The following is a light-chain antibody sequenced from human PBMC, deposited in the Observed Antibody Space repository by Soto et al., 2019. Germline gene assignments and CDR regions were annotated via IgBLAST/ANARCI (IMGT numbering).Light chain of an antibody. CDR1: RTVTGTY. Sequence: EIVLTQSPGTLSLSPGERATLSCRTSRTVTGTYLAWYQLKPRQAPRPRIYAASSRAPGIPDRFSGSGSGKDFILTISRLEPEDFAVYYCQQYYSSPYTFGQGTELEI. CDR2: AAS. J-gene: IGKJ2*01. CDR3: QQYYSSPYT. V-gene: IGKV3-20*01.